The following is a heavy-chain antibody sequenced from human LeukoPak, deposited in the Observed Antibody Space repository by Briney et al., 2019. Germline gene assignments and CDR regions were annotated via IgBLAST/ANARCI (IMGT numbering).Heavy chain of an antibody. CDR1: GGTFSSYA. Sequence: SVKVSCKASGGTFSSYAISWVRQAPGQGLEWMGGIIPIFGTANYAQKFQGRVTITADKSTSTAYMGLSSLRSEDTAVYYCASFNWNAPGAFDIWGQGTMVTVSS. V-gene: IGHV1-69*06. J-gene: IGHJ3*02. CDR3: ASFNWNAPGAFDI. CDR2: IIPIFGTA. D-gene: IGHD1-1*01.